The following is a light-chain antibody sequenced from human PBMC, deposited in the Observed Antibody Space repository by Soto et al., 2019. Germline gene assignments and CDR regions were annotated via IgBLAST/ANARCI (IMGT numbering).Light chain of an antibody. CDR2: SNN. CDR3: AAWDDSLNGPHYV. J-gene: IGLJ1*01. CDR1: SSNIGSNT. Sequence: QSVLTQPPSASGTLGQRVTISCSGSSSNIGSNTVNWYRQLPGTAPKLLIYSNNQRPSGVPDRFSGSKSGTSASLAISGLQSEDEADYYCAAWDDSLNGPHYVFGTGTKVTVL. V-gene: IGLV1-44*01.